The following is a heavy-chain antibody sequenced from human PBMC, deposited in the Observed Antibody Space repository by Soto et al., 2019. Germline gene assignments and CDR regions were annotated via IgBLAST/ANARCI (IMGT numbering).Heavy chain of an antibody. CDR3: ARVGEDRVVTGNWYFDL. D-gene: IGHD2-21*02. V-gene: IGHV4-59*01. CDR2: IYYSGST. J-gene: IGHJ2*01. CDR1: GGPMSYYY. Sequence: SETLSLTCTVSGGPMSYYYWSWTRQPPGKGLEWIGYIYYSGSTNYNPSLKSRVTISIDTSKNQFSLKLISVTAADTAVYYCARVGEDRVVTGNWYFDLWSRGSLVTVSS.